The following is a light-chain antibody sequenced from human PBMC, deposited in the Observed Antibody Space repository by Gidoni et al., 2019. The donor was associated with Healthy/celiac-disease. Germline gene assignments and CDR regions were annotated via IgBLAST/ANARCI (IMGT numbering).Light chain of an antibody. J-gene: IGKJ3*01. V-gene: IGKV1-9*01. CDR2: AAS. CDR3: QQLNSYAFT. CDR1: QGISSY. Sequence: DIQLTQSPSFLSASVGDRVTITCRASQGISSYLAWYQQKPGKAPKLRIYAASTLQSGVPSRFSGSGSGTEFTLTISSLQPEDFATDYCQQLNSYAFTFGPGTKVDIK.